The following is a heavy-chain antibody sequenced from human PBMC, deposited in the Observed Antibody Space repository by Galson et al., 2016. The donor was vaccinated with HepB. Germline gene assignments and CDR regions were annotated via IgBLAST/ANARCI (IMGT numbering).Heavy chain of an antibody. CDR3: VSGVVRGVVSVDDAFDL. CDR1: GFIFSNYG. D-gene: IGHD3-10*01. CDR2: IWYDGSKK. Sequence: SLRLSCAASGFIFSNYGMNWVRQAPGKGLEWVAVIWYDGSKKYYGDSAKGRFSISRDNSKKTLYLQMNSLRVEDTAVYYCVSGVVRGVVSVDDAFDLWGQGTMVTVSS. J-gene: IGHJ3*01. V-gene: IGHV3-33*01.